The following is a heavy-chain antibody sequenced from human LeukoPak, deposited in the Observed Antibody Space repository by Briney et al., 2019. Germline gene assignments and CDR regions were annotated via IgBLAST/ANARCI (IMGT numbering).Heavy chain of an antibody. Sequence: GGSLRLSCAASGFTFSSYGMHWVRHAPGQGLVWVSRIKGDGISTNYADSVKGRFTISRDIAKNTLYLQMNSLRAEDTGVYYCAKDHYWSIDYWGRGTLVTVSS. CDR1: GFTFSSYG. J-gene: IGHJ4*02. V-gene: IGHV3-74*01. CDR3: AKDHYWSIDY. CDR2: IKGDGIST. D-gene: IGHD3-3*01.